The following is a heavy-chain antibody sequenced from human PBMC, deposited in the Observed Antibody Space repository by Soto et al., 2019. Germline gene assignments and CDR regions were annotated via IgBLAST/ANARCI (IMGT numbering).Heavy chain of an antibody. CDR2: IIPILGIA. CDR3: ARDAGGDTAMVTDDY. D-gene: IGHD5-18*01. V-gene: IGHV1-69*08. J-gene: IGHJ4*02. Sequence: QVQLVQSGAEVKKPGSSVKVSCKASGGTFSSYTISWVRQAPGQGLEWMGRIIPILGIANYAQKSQGRVTINADNSTSTAYMELSSLRSEDTAVYYCARDAGGDTAMVTDDYWGQGTLVTVSS. CDR1: GGTFSSYT.